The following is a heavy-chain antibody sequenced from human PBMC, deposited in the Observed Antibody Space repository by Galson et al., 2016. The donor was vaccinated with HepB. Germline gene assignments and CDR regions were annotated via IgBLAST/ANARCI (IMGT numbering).Heavy chain of an antibody. J-gene: IGHJ4*02. CDR2: ISSAGGYL. V-gene: IGHV3-21*01. CDR1: GFTFSIYT. CDR3: ARASLAAAGVDFDL. Sequence: SLRLSCAASGFTFSIYTMNWVRQAPGKGLEWVSSISSAGGYLYYADSVEGRFTISRDNAKKSLYLQMHSLRVEDTAVYYCARASLAAAGVDFDLWGQGTLVTVSS. D-gene: IGHD6-13*01.